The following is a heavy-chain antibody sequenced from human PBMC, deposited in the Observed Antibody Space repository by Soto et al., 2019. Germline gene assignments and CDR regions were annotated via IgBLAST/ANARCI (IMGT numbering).Heavy chain of an antibody. J-gene: IGHJ4*02. CDR1: GGSTSSYY. Sequence: PSETLSLTCTVSGGSTSSYYWSWIRQPPGKGLEWIGYIYYSGSTNYNPSLKSRVTISVDTSKNQFSLKLSSVTAADTAVYYCARGLLNYYFDYWGQGTLVTVSS. V-gene: IGHV4-59*01. CDR3: ARGLLNYYFDY. D-gene: IGHD2-21*01. CDR2: IYYSGST.